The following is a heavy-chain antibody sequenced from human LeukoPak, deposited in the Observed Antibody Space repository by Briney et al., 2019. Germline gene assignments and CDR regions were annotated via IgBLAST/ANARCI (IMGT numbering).Heavy chain of an antibody. D-gene: IGHD6-13*01. CDR2: IYYSGST. CDR1: GGSISSYY. V-gene: IGHV4-59*08. Sequence: TPSETLSLTCTVSGGSISSYYWSWIRQPPGKGLEWIGYIYYSGSTNYNPSLKSRVTISVDTSKNQFSLKLSSVTAADTAVYYCARIAAAGYYFDYWGQGTLVTVSS. CDR3: ARIAAAGYYFDY. J-gene: IGHJ4*02.